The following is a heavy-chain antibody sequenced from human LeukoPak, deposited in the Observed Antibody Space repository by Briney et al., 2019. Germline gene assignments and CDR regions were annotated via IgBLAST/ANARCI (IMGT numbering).Heavy chain of an antibody. CDR2: ISGSGGST. J-gene: IGHJ4*02. D-gene: IGHD5-18*01. CDR1: GFTFSSYD. CDR3: AKDLGDAGYSFGLPLFDY. Sequence: PGGSLRLSCAASGFTFSSYDMSWVRQAPGKGLEWVSSISGSGGSTYYADSVKGRFTISRDNSKNTLYLQMNSLRAEDTAVYYCAKDLGDAGYSFGLPLFDYWGQATLVTVSS. V-gene: IGHV3-23*01.